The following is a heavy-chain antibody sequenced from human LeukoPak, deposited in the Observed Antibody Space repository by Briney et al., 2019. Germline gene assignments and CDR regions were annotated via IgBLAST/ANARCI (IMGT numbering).Heavy chain of an antibody. Sequence: ASVKVSCKASGGTFSSYAISWVRQAPGQGLEWMGGIIPIFGTASYAQKFQGRVTITADESTSTAYMELSSLRSEDTAVYYCARGGRIVATILYYFDYWGQGTLVTVSS. J-gene: IGHJ4*02. CDR3: ARGGRIVATILYYFDY. CDR2: IIPIFGTA. CDR1: GGTFSSYA. D-gene: IGHD5-12*01. V-gene: IGHV1-69*13.